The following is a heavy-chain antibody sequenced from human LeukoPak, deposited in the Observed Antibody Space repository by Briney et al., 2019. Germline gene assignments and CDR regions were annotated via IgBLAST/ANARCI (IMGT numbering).Heavy chain of an antibody. Sequence: ASVKVSCKASGYTFTGYYMRWVRQAPGQGLEWMGWINPNSGGTNYAQKFQGWVTMTRDTSTSTAYMELSRLRSDDTAVYYCARGIAVAVHYYYYGMDVWGQGTTVTVSS. D-gene: IGHD6-19*01. CDR3: ARGIAVAVHYYYYGMDV. CDR1: GYTFTGYY. V-gene: IGHV1-2*04. J-gene: IGHJ6*02. CDR2: INPNSGGT.